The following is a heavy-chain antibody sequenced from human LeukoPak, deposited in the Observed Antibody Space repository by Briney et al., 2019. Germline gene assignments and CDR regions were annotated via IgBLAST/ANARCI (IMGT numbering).Heavy chain of an antibody. CDR2: LYSGGHT. V-gene: IGHV3-66*02. J-gene: IGHJ5*02. CDR3: ARARCDTCGYGS. CDR1: GLTVSSSY. D-gene: IGHD3-22*01. Sequence: GGSLRLSCAASGLTVSSSYMSWVRQAPGKGLEWVAVLYSGGHTDYTVSVRGRFTISRDTSTNTVSLQMNSLRAEDTAEYYCARARCDTCGYGSWGQGTLVTVSS.